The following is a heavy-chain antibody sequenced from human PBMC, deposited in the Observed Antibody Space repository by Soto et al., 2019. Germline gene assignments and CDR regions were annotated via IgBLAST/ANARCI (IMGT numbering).Heavy chain of an antibody. V-gene: IGHV4-34*01. D-gene: IGHD2-8*01. Sequence: SETLSLTCTVSGGSISGYYWCWLRQPPGNGLEWIGEINHTGRTTYNPSLKSRVTMSVDTSKNQFSLKLSSVTAADTAVYYCARRYGMAWDYWGQGTLVTVS. J-gene: IGHJ4*02. CDR3: ARRYGMAWDY. CDR2: INHTGRT. CDR1: GGSISGYY.